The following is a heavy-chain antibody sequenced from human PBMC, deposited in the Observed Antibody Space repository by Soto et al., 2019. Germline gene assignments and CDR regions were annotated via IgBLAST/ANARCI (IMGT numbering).Heavy chain of an antibody. CDR2: IIPIFGTA. CDR3: ARAGYYYDSRGYSYYWYFDL. Sequence: QVQLVQSGAEVKKPGSSVKVSCKASGGTFSSYAISWVRQAPGQGLEWMGGIIPIFGTANYAQKFQGRVTITADESTSTAYMELSSLRSEDTAVYYCARAGYYYDSRGYSYYWYFDLWGRGTLVTVSS. J-gene: IGHJ2*01. V-gene: IGHV1-69*01. D-gene: IGHD3-22*01. CDR1: GGTFSSYA.